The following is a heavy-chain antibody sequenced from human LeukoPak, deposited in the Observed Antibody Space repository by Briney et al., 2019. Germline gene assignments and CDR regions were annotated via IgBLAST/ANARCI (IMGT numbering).Heavy chain of an antibody. Sequence: ASVMVSCKTSGYTFTDYYFYWLRQAPGQGLEWMAWIYPNSGATRYAQKFQGRITVTMDTSISTAYVELRTLTPDDTAVYYCARDGDAVMVDFDYWGQGTLVTVSS. V-gene: IGHV1-2*02. D-gene: IGHD5-18*01. CDR3: ARDGDAVMVDFDY. CDR1: GYTFTDYY. J-gene: IGHJ4*02. CDR2: IYPNSGAT.